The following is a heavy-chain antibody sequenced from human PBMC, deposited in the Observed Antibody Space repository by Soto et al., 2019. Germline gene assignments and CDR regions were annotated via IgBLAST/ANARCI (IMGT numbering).Heavy chain of an antibody. CDR2: IYSSGMT. CDR3: WRTPDVVTGYYDAFYM. D-gene: IGHD3-9*01. V-gene: IGHV4-39*01. Sequence: QLQLEESGPGLVKPSETLSLTCTVSGGSVSNNTYYWGWIRQPPGQGLEWIGSIYSSGMTNYHPSLTSRVTISLDTYKNEFAQKLTSVTAADTAVYYCWRTPDVVTGYYDAFYMWGQGTAVTVSP. J-gene: IGHJ3*02. CDR1: GGSVSNNTYY.